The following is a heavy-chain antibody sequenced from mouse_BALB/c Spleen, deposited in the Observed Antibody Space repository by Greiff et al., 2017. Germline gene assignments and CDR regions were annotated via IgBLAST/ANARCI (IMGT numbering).Heavy chain of an antibody. J-gene: IGHJ2*01. CDR1: GFTFSSYT. Sequence: EVQVVESGGGLVQPGGSLKLSCAASGFTFSSYTMSWVRQTPEKRLEWVAYISNGGGSTYYPDTVKGRFTISRDNAKNTLYLQMSSLKSEDTAMYYCARHRTGNYFDYWGQGTTLTVSS. CDR2: ISNGGGST. CDR3: ARHRTGNYFDY. D-gene: IGHD4-1*01. V-gene: IGHV5-12-2*01.